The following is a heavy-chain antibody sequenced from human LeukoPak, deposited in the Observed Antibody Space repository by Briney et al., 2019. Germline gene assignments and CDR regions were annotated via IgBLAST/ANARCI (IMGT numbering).Heavy chain of an antibody. V-gene: IGHV5-51*01. J-gene: IGHJ4*02. Sequence: KAGESLKISCKGSGYSFTSYWIGWVRQMPGKGLEWMGIIYPGDSDTRYSPSFQGQVTISADKSISTAYLQWSSLKASDTAMYYCARQGKYYDSSGYYYCFDYWGQGTLVTVSS. CDR2: IYPGDSDT. D-gene: IGHD3-22*01. CDR1: GYSFTSYW. CDR3: ARQGKYYDSSGYYYCFDY.